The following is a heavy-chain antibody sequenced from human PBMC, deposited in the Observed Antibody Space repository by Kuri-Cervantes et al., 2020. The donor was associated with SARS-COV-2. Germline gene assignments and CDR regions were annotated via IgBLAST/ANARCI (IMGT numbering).Heavy chain of an antibody. Sequence: GGSLRLSCAASGFTFSSYGMHWVRQAPGKGLEWVAFIRYDGSNKYYADSVKGRFTISRDNSKNTLYLQMNSLRAEDTAVYYCAKDQYDPDAFDIWGQGTKVTVSS. V-gene: IGHV3-30*02. J-gene: IGHJ3*02. CDR3: AKDQYDPDAFDI. D-gene: IGHD1-1*01. CDR1: GFTFSSYG. CDR2: IRYDGSNK.